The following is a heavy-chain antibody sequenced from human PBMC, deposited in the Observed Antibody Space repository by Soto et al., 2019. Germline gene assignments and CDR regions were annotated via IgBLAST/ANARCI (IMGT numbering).Heavy chain of an antibody. CDR2: ISSSSSTI. CDR1: GFTFSSYS. D-gene: IGHD2-2*01. J-gene: IGHJ3*02. Sequence: EVQLVESGGGLVQPGGSLSLSCAASGFTFSSYSMNWVRQAPGEGLVRVSYISSSSSTIYYADSVKGRFTISRDNDKNTLYLQMNSLRAEDTDVYYCARERRYCSSASCIGDYAFDIWGQGTMVTVSS. V-gene: IGHV3-48*01. CDR3: ARERRYCSSASCIGDYAFDI.